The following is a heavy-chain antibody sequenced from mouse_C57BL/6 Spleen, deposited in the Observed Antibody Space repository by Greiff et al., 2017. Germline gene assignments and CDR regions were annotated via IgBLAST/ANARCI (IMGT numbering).Heavy chain of an antibody. D-gene: IGHD2-1*01. V-gene: IGHV2-2*01. CDR1: GFSLTSYG. Sequence: VKLMESGPGLVQPSQSLSITCTVSGFSLTSYGVHWVRQSPGKGLEWLGVIWSGGSTDYNAAFISRLSISKDNSKGQVFFKMNSLQADDTAIYYCARKDQDGNYFAYWGQGTLVTVSA. CDR3: ARKDQDGNYFAY. J-gene: IGHJ3*01. CDR2: IWSGGST.